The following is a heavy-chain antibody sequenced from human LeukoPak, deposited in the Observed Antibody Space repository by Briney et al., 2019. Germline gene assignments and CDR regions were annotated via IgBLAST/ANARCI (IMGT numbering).Heavy chain of an antibody. CDR2: IYYSGST. V-gene: IGHV4-39*01. J-gene: IGHJ6*03. CDR1: GGSISSSSYY. D-gene: IGHD2-2*01. Sequence: SETLSLTCTVSGGSISSSSYYWGWIRQPPGKGLEWIGSIYYSGSTYYNPSLRSRVTISVDTSKNQFSLKLSSVTAADTAVYYCARRGIYCSSTSCFYYYYYMDVWGKGTTVTVSS. CDR3: ARRGIYCSSTSCFYYYYYMDV.